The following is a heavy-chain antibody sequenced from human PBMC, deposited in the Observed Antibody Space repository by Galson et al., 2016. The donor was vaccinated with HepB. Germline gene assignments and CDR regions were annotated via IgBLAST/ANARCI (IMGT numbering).Heavy chain of an antibody. CDR2: INYSGRT. CDR3: ARDSGRDYGAYDWFDS. J-gene: IGHJ5*01. CDR1: GGSISNYY. Sequence: SETLSLTCTVSGGSISNYYWSWIRQPPGKGLECIGYINYSGRTDYNPSLKSRVTISVDTSKNQFSLKVSSVTAADTAVYDCARDSGRDYGAYDWFDSWGQGILATVSS. D-gene: IGHD4-17*01. V-gene: IGHV4-59*01.